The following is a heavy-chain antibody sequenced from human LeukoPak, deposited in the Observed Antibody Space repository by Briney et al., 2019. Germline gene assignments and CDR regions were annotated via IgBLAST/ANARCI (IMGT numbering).Heavy chain of an antibody. J-gene: IGHJ1*01. D-gene: IGHD3-22*01. CDR2: IRQDGGET. CDR3: ATYSSLNTREFQY. CDR1: GLTFSRDW. V-gene: IGHV3-7*01. Sequence: GGSLRLSCEASGLTFSRDWMGWVRQAPGKGLEWVASIRQDGGETYYGDSVKGRFIISRDNAKNSLFLQMSRLRAEDTAVYYCATYSSLNTREFQYWGQGTLVTVSP.